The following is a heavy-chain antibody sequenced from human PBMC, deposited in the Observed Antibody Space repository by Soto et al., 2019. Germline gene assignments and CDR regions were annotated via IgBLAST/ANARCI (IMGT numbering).Heavy chain of an antibody. V-gene: IGHV4-31*03. CDR3: ARGPRITMIVVAGFDY. J-gene: IGHJ4*02. Sequence: SETLSLTCTVSGGSISSGGYYWSWIRQHPGKGLEWIGYIYYSGSTYYNPSLKSRVTISVDTSKNQFSLKLSSVTAADTAVYYCARGPRITMIVVAGFDYWGQGTLVTVSS. CDR1: GGSISSGGYY. D-gene: IGHD3-22*01. CDR2: IYYSGST.